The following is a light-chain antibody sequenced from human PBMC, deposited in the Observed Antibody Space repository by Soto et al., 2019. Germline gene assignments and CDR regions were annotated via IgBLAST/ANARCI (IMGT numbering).Light chain of an antibody. V-gene: IGLV1-44*01. J-gene: IGLJ1*01. Sequence: QPLLTQPPSVSGAPGQRVTISCSGSSSNIGSNTVNWYQHLPGTAPRLLIYDNDQRPSGVPDRFSGSKSGTSASLAISGLQSEDEADYYCAAWDDSLTGVFGIGTKLTVL. CDR3: AAWDDSLTGV. CDR2: DND. CDR1: SSNIGSNT.